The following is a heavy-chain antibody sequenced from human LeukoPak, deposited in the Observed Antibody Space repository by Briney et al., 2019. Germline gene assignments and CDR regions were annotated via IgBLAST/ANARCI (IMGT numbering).Heavy chain of an antibody. D-gene: IGHD3-9*01. CDR3: ARASTTYYDILTQTYYFDY. CDR1: GFTFSSYW. V-gene: IGHV3-74*01. CDR2: INSDGSST. J-gene: IGHJ4*02. Sequence: GGSLRLSCAASGFTFSSYWMHWVRHAPGKGLVWVSRINSDGSSTIYADSVKGRFTISRDNAKNTLYLQMNSLRAEDTAVYYCARASTTYYDILTQTYYFDYWGQGTLVTVSS.